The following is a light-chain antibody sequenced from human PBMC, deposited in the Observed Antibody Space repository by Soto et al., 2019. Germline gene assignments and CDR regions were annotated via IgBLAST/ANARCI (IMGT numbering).Light chain of an antibody. CDR2: GAS. CDR1: QSVSSN. V-gene: IGKV3-15*01. Sequence: DIVMTQSPATLSVSPGERATLSCRASQSVSSNLAWYQQKPGQAPRLIIYGASTRATGIPARFSGSGSGTEFTLTISSLQSEDFAVYCCQQYNNWPPYTFGQGTKLEIK. J-gene: IGKJ2*01. CDR3: QQYNNWPPYT.